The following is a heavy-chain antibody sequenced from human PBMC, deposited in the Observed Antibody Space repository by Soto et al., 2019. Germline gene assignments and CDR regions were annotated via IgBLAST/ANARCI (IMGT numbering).Heavy chain of an antibody. V-gene: IGHV1-18*01. Sequence: QVQLVQSGGEVKKPGASVTVSCKASGYTFINYHITWVRQAPGQGLEWMAWINTYNGMTDYAQRFQGRVTMTRDTTPSIGYLEVTNLGADDPAVYVWGKFPRGEMATDWGQGPLVTVSS. D-gene: IGHD5-12*01. J-gene: IGHJ1*01. CDR2: INTYNGMT. CDR1: GYTFINYH. CDR3: GKFPRGEMATD.